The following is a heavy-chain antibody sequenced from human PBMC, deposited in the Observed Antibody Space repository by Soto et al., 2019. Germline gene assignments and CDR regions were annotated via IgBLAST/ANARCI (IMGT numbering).Heavy chain of an antibody. CDR3: AKESVESSYRYYGVDV. Sequence: LVESGGGVVQPGRSLRLSCAGSGFSFESYGMHWVRQAPGKGLEWVTTVSFDSKNKYYIESEEGRFTISRDNSNNMLYLQMNSMRHEETAVYFCAKESVESSYRYYGVDVWGPGTTVTVSS. V-gene: IGHV3-30*18. J-gene: IGHJ6*02. D-gene: IGHD3-16*01. CDR1: GFSFESYG. CDR2: VSFDSKNK.